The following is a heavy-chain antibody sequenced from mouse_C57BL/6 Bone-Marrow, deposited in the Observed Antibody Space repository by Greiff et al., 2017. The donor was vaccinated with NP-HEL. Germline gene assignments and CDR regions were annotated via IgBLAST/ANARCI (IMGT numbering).Heavy chain of an antibody. Sequence: KLEEPGPGLVKPSQSLFLTCSITGFPITSGYYWIWIRQSPGKPLEWMGYITHSGETFYNPSLQSPISITRETSKNQFFLQLNSVTTEDTAMYYCAGDYDGYWYFDVWGTGTTVTVSS. CDR1: GFPITSGYY. J-gene: IGHJ1*03. V-gene: IGHV12-3*01. CDR3: AGDYDGYWYFDV. D-gene: IGHD2-3*01. CDR2: ITHSGET.